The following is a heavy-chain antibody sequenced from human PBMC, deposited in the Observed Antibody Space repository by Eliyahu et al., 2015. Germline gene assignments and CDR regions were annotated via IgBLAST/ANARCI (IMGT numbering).Heavy chain of an antibody. D-gene: IGHD7-27*01. CDR2: ISSSGSTI. CDR3: ARDLGYYFDY. Sequence: EVQLVESGGGLVQPGGSLRLSCAASGFTFSSYEMNWVRQAPGKGLEWVSYISSSGSTIYYADSVKGRFTISRDNAKNSLXLQMNSLRAEDTAVYYCARDLGYYFDYWGQGTLVTVSS. V-gene: IGHV3-48*03. CDR1: GFTFSSYE. J-gene: IGHJ4*02.